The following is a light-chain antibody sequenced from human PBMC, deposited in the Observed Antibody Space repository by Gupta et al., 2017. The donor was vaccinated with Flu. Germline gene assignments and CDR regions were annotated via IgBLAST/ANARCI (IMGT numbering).Light chain of an antibody. CDR3: QQYGNEPPYT. J-gene: IGKJ2*01. CDR1: ESVPNNY. V-gene: IGKV3-20*01. CDR2: AAV. Sequence: ETVLTQSPGTLSLSPGERATLSCRASESVPNNYLAWYQRKPGQAPRLLIYAAVNRDTGIPERCSGSGCGTDLTLTISRREPEDFALYYCQQYGNEPPYTFGQGTKLEIK.